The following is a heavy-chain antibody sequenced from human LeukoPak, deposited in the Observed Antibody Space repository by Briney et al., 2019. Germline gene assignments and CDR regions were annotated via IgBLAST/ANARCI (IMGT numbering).Heavy chain of an antibody. V-gene: IGHV3-23*01. CDR2: ISGSGSYT. D-gene: IGHD1-26*01. CDR3: AKGPPGAGRYSWFDP. J-gene: IGHJ5*02. CDR1: GFTFSSYS. Sequence: GGSLRLSCAASGFTFSSYSMNWVRQAPGKGLEWVSYISGSGSYTYYTDSVKGRFTVSRDNSKNTLYLQMNSLRVEDTAVYYCAKGPPGAGRYSWFDPWGQGTLVSVSS.